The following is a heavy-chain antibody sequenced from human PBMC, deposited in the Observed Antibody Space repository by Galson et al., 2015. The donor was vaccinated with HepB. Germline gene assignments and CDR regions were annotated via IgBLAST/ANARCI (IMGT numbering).Heavy chain of an antibody. V-gene: IGHV3-53*01. CDR2: IYSGGST. CDR1: GFTVSSNY. J-gene: IGHJ4*02. CDR3: ARDLNSSGWGGGLAH. Sequence: SLRLSCAASGFTVSSNYMSWVRQAPGKGLEWVSVIYSGGSTYYADSVKGRFTISRDNSKNTLYLQMNSLRAEDTAVYYCARDLNSSGWGGGLAHWGQGTLVTVSS. D-gene: IGHD6-19*01.